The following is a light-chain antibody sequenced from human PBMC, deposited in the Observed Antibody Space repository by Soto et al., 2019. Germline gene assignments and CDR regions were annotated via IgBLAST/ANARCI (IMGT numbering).Light chain of an antibody. CDR2: GNN. V-gene: IGLV1-40*01. J-gene: IGLJ2*01. CDR1: SSNIGAGYG. CDR3: QSYDSSLSGSI. Sequence: QSVLTQPPSVSGAPGQRVTISCTGSSSNIGAGYGVHWYQQLPGTAPKLLIYGNNNRPSGVPDRFSGSKSGTSASLAITGLQAEDEADYYCQSYDSSLSGSIFGEGTQLTVL.